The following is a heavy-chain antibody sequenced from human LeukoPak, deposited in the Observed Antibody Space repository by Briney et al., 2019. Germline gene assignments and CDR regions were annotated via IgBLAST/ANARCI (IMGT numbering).Heavy chain of an antibody. D-gene: IGHD1-20*01. CDR2: ISANNGNT. CDR3: TRDLGII. CDR1: GYTFSSYG. Sequence: ASVKVSCKASGYTFSSYGIIWVRQAPGQGLEWMGWISANNGNTNYAQKLQGRVTITTDTSTSTAYMELRSLTSDDTAVYYCTRDLGIIWGQGTMVTVSS. J-gene: IGHJ3*02. V-gene: IGHV1-18*01.